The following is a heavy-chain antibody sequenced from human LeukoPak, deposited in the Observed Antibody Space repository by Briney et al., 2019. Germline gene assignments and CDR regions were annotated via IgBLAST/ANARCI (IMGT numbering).Heavy chain of an antibody. D-gene: IGHD3-22*01. Sequence: ASVKVSCKASGYTFTGYYMHWVRQAPGQGLEWMGWINPNSGGTNYAQKFQGRVTMTRDTSISTAYMELSRLRSDDTAVYYCARAYYDSSGYYPIDYWGQGTLVTVSS. CDR3: ARAYYDSSGYYPIDY. CDR1: GYTFTGYY. CDR2: INPNSGGT. V-gene: IGHV1-2*02. J-gene: IGHJ4*02.